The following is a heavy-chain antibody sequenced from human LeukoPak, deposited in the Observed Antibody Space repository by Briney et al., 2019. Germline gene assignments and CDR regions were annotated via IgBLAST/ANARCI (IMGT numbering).Heavy chain of an antibody. CDR1: GGSISSGSYY. J-gene: IGHJ4*02. V-gene: IGHV4-61*02. Sequence: SETLSLTCTVSGGSISSGSYYWSWIRQPAGKGLEWIGRIYTSGSTNYNPSLKSRVTISVDTSKNQFSLKLTSVTAADTAVYYCARAPAGGVDYWGQGTLVTVSS. CDR2: IYTSGST. CDR3: ARAPAGGVDY.